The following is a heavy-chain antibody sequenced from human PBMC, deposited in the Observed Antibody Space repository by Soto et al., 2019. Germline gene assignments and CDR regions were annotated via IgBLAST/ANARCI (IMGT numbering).Heavy chain of an antibody. Sequence: EVQLLESGGGLVQPGESLRLTCAAAGFTFSNFAMNWVRHASGKWLEWVSAISGSGSNTYYAVSVKGRFTISRDNFKNTPDLQMSSLRADDTAMYFCARQPSSQSQSEAFDIWGQGTLVTVSS. CDR2: ISGSGSNT. CDR3: ARQPSSQSQSEAFDI. D-gene: IGHD2-2*01. CDR1: GFTFSNFA. J-gene: IGHJ3*02. V-gene: IGHV3-23*01.